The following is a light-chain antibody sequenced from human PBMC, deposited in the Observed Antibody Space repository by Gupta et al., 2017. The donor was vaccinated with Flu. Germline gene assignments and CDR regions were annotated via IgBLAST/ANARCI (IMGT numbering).Light chain of an antibody. CDR2: RNN. Sequence: QSVLPQPPSASETPGPRVTISCSGSSSNIGGNYIYWYQQHPGTAPKLLIYRNNQRHSGLPVRFSGSKSGTSATVAISGLRAEDEADYYCSAWDDSRSGWVFGGGTKLTVL. CDR3: SAWDDSRSGWV. V-gene: IGLV1-47*01. J-gene: IGLJ3*02. CDR1: SSNIGGNY.